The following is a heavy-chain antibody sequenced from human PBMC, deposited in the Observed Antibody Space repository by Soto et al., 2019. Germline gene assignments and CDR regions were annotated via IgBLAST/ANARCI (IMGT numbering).Heavy chain of an antibody. D-gene: IGHD1-26*01. Sequence: PSETLSLTCTVSGGSISSYYWSWIRQPPGKGLEWIGYIYYSGSTNYNPSLKSRVTISVDTSKNQFSLKLSSVTAADTAVYYCATFTRGSEDYYYYYGMDVWGQGTTVTVSS. CDR3: ATFTRGSEDYYYYYGMDV. CDR1: GGSISSYY. CDR2: IYYSGST. V-gene: IGHV4-59*08. J-gene: IGHJ6*02.